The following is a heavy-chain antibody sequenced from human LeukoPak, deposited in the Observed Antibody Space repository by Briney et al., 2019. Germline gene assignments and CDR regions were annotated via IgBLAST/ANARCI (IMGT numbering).Heavy chain of an antibody. V-gene: IGHV4-4*02. CDR1: GGSISSSNW. J-gene: IGHJ5*02. Sequence: SETLSLTCAVSGGSISSSNWWSWVRPPPGKGLEGIGEIYHSGSTNYNPSLKSRVTISVDKSKNQFSLKLSSVTAADTAVYYCARDGIAAAGFNWFDPWGQGTLVTVSS. CDR2: IYHSGST. D-gene: IGHD6-13*01. CDR3: ARDGIAAAGFNWFDP.